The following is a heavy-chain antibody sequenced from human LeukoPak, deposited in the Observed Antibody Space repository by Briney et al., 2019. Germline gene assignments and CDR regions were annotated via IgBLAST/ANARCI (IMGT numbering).Heavy chain of an antibody. CDR3: ATRQGVVGDFDY. CDR2: FDPEDGET. Sequence: ASVTVSCTVSGYTLTELSMHWVRQAPGKGLEWMGGFDPEDGETIYARKFQGRVTMTEDTSTDTAYMELSSLRSEDTAVYYCATRQGVVGDFDYWGQGTLVTVSS. CDR1: GYTLTELS. D-gene: IGHD2-15*01. V-gene: IGHV1-24*01. J-gene: IGHJ4*02.